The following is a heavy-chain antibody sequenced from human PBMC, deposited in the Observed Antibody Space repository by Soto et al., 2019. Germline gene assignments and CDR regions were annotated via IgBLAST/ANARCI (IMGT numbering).Heavy chain of an antibody. J-gene: IGHJ6*02. D-gene: IGHD2-21*01. CDR3: AASCVACGGFNYYGMDV. CDR1: GASISRGGYY. Sequence: SETLSLTCTVSGASISRGGYYWYWIRQHPGKGLEWIGYIYYSGTTYYNPSLKSRVTISVDTSKNQFSLKLSSVTAADTAVYYCAASCVACGGFNYYGMDVWGQGTTVTVSS. V-gene: IGHV4-31*03. CDR2: IYYSGTT.